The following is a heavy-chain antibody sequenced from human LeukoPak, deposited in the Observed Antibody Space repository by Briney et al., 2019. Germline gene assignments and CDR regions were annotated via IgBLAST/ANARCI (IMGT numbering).Heavy chain of an antibody. D-gene: IGHD5-18*01. Sequence: GASVKVSCKASGSTFSSYAISWVRQAPGQGLEWMGRIIPILGIANYAQKFQGRVTITADKSTSTAYMELSSLRSDDTAVYYCARGIQLWSTIPTYMDVWGKGTTVTVSS. V-gene: IGHV1-69*04. CDR1: GSTFSSYA. CDR3: ARGIQLWSTIPTYMDV. J-gene: IGHJ6*03. CDR2: IIPILGIA.